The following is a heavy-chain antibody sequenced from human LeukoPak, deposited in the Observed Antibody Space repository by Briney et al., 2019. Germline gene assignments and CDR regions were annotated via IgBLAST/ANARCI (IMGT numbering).Heavy chain of an antibody. D-gene: IGHD4-23*01. Sequence: SETLSLTCAVYGGSFSGYYWSWIRQPPGKGLEWIGEINHSGGTNYNPSLKSRVTISVDTSKNQFSLKLSSVTAADTAVYYCARGRPHGNDYWGQGTLVTVSS. V-gene: IGHV4-34*01. J-gene: IGHJ4*02. CDR3: ARGRPHGNDY. CDR1: GGSFSGYY. CDR2: INHSGGT.